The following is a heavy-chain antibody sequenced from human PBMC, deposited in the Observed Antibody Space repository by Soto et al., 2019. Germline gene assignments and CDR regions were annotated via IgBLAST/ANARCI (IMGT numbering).Heavy chain of an antibody. J-gene: IGHJ5*01. D-gene: IGHD3-9*01. CDR3: ARGRTLTGSDFSRRDFLDS. CDR2: IYYSGST. V-gene: IGHV4-31*03. CDR1: GGSISSGGYY. Sequence: SETLSLTCTVSGGSISSGGYYWSWIRQHPGKGLEWIGYIYYSGSTYYNPSLKSRVTISVDTSKNQFSLKLTSVTPADTALYYCARGRTLTGSDFSRRDFLDSWGQGTLVTVSS.